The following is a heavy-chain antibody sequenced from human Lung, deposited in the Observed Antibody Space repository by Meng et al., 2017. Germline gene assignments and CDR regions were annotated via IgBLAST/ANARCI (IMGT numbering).Heavy chain of an antibody. CDR2: IKSNTDGGTT. CDR3: TWDDKAVSDY. Sequence: VHLVESGGDLVKPGGSLRLSCAASGFYFSNAWMSWVRQVPGKGLEWVGRIKSNTDGGTTEYAAPVTGRFTISRDDSKSTLNLHLSGLRTDDTGVYYCTWDDKAVSDYWGQGTLVTVSS. V-gene: IGHV3-15*01. D-gene: IGHD3-9*01. J-gene: IGHJ4*02. CDR1: GFYFSNAW.